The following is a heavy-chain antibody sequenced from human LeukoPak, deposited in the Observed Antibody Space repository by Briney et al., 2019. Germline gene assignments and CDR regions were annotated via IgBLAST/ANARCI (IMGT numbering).Heavy chain of an antibody. Sequence: GGSLRLSCAGSGFTLSSNYMRWVRQPPGKGLEWVSVIYSGGSTYYADSVNGRFTISRDNSKNTLYLQMNSLRAEDSAVYYCARYWAGSSFPDYWGQGTLVTVAS. V-gene: IGHV3-66*01. CDR2: IYSGGST. CDR1: GFTLSSNY. D-gene: IGHD6-13*01. CDR3: ARYWAGSSFPDY. J-gene: IGHJ4*02.